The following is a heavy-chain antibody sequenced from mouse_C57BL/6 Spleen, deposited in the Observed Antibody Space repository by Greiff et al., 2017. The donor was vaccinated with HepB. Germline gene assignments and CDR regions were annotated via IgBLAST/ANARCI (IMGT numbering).Heavy chain of an antibody. CDR2: INPYNGGT. D-gene: IGHD1-1*01. Sequence: VQLQQSGPVLVKPGASVKMSCKASGYTFTDYYMNWVKQSHGKSLEWIGVINPYNGGTSYNQKFKGKATLTVDKSSSTAYMELNSLTSEDSAVYYCAPHDYGSPWFAYWGQGTLVTVSA. CDR1: GYTFTDYY. V-gene: IGHV1-19*01. CDR3: APHDYGSPWFAY. J-gene: IGHJ3*01.